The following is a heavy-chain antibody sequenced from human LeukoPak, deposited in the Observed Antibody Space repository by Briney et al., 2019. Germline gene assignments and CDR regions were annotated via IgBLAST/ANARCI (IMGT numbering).Heavy chain of an antibody. CDR1: GFTFSSCA. V-gene: IGHV3-23*01. CDR3: AKIVVVVAGGSAFDY. J-gene: IGHJ4*02. CDR2: ISGSGGST. D-gene: IGHD2-15*01. Sequence: GGSLRLSCAASGFTFSSCAMSWVRQAPGKGLEWVSAISGSGGSTYYADSVKGRFTISRDNSKNTLYLQMNSLRAEDTAVYYCAKIVVVVAGGSAFDYWGQGTLVTVSS.